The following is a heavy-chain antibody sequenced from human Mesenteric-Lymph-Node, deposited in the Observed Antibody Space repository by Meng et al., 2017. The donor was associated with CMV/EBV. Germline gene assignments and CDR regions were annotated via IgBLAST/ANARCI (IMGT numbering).Heavy chain of an antibody. CDR1: GFTFISYA. CDR2: INHSGST. V-gene: IGHV4-34*01. D-gene: IGHD2-2*01. CDR3: ARGHPRYCSSTSCPAFFDY. Sequence: GSLRLSCAASGFTFISYAMSWVRQAPGKGLEWIGEINHSGSTNYNPSLKSRVTISVDTAKNQFSLKLSSVTAADTAVYYCARGHPRYCSSTSCPAFFDYWGQGTLVTVSS. J-gene: IGHJ4*02.